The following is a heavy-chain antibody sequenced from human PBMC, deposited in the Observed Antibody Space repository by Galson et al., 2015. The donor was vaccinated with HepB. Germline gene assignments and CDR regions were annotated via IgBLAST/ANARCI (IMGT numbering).Heavy chain of an antibody. CDR1: GYTFTSHF. CDR2: INPTGGRT. CDR3: ARGQDVDTALVFDF. J-gene: IGHJ4*02. D-gene: IGHD5-18*01. Sequence: SVKVSCKASGYTFTSHFIHWVRQSPGQGLEWIGMINPTGGRTSYAQKFQGRLTMTRDTSTSTLYMTLSSLRSEDTAVYFCARGQDVDTALVFDFWGQGTLVTVSS. V-gene: IGHV1-46*03.